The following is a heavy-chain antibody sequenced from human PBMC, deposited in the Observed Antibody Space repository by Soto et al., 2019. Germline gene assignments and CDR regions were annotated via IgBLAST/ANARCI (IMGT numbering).Heavy chain of an antibody. CDR3: ERKIWFSEPSNSFDP. J-gene: IGHJ5*02. V-gene: IGHV4-59*01. CDR1: GGSISAYY. D-gene: IGHD3-10*01. Sequence: ETLSLTCRVSGGSISAYYWSWIRQPPGKGLEWIGYIYYGGNTKYNPSLESRVTISEDTSKSQFSLKLRSVTAADTAVYFCERKIWFSEPSNSFDPWGQGTLVTVYS. CDR2: IYYGGNT.